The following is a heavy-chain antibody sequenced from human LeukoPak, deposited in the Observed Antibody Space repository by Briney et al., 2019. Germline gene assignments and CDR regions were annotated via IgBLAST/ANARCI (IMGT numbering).Heavy chain of an antibody. J-gene: IGHJ4*02. CDR2: MNPNTGDS. CDR3: ARAYDFPDY. V-gene: IGHV1-8*01. D-gene: IGHD3-3*01. Sequence: ASVKVSCKASGYIFTDYDISWVRQATGHGLEWMGWMNPNTGDSRYAEKFQGRVTMTRDTSTSTVYMELSSLRSEDTAVYYCARAYDFPDYWGQGTLVTVSS. CDR1: GYIFTDYD.